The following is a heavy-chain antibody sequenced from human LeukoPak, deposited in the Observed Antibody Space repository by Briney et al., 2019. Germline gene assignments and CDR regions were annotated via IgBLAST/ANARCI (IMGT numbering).Heavy chain of an antibody. J-gene: IGHJ4*02. CDR3: AKDGGGDWPYYFDY. Sequence: PGGSLRLSCAASGFTFSSYAMSWVRQAPGKGLEWVAVISYDGSNKYYADSVKGRFTISRDNSKNTLYLQMNSLRAEDTAVYYCAKDGGGDWPYYFDYWGQGTLVTVSS. CDR2: ISYDGSNK. D-gene: IGHD2-21*02. V-gene: IGHV3-30*18. CDR1: GFTFSSYA.